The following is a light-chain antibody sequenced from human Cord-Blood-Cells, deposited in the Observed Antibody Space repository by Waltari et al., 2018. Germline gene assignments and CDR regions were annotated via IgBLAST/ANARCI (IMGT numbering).Light chain of an antibody. V-gene: IGKV1-33*01. CDR3: QQYDNLWT. CDR1: QDISNY. Sequence: DIQMTQSPSSLSASVGDRVTITSQASQDISNYLNWYQQKPGKPPTLLIYDASNLETGVQSRFSGSGSGTDFTFPISSLQPEDIATYYCQQYDNLWTFGQGTKVEIK. J-gene: IGKJ1*01. CDR2: DAS.